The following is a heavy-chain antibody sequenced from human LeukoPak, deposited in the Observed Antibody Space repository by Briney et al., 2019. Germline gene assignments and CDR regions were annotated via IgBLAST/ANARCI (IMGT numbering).Heavy chain of an antibody. D-gene: IGHD4-17*01. Sequence: TGGSLRLSCAASGFTFDDYGMNWVRQAPGKGLEWVSGINWNGGSTGYADSVKGRFTISRDNAKNSLYLQMNSLRAEDTALYYCARAGGDDYYYYMDVWGKGTTVTVSS. CDR3: ARAGGDDYYYYMDV. CDR2: INWNGGST. V-gene: IGHV3-20*04. CDR1: GFTFDDYG. J-gene: IGHJ6*03.